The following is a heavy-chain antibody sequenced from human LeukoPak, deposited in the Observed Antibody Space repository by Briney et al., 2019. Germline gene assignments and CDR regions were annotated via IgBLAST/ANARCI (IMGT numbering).Heavy chain of an antibody. V-gene: IGHV4-59*01. D-gene: IGHD3-22*01. CDR1: GGSISSYY. J-gene: IGHJ4*02. CDR3: ASHYYDSSGPFDY. CDR2: IYYSGST. Sequence: SEILSLTCTVSGGSISSYYWSWIRQPPGKGLEWIGYIYYSGSTNYNHSLKSRVTISVDTSKNQFSLKLSSVTAADTAVYYCASHYYDSSGPFDYWGQGTLVTVSS.